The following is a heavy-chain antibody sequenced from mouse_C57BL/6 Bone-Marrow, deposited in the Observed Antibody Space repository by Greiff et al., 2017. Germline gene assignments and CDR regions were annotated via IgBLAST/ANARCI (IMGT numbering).Heavy chain of an antibody. CDR2: FHPYNDDT. CDR1: GYTFTTYP. Sequence: VQLQESGAELVKPGASVKMSCKASGYTFTTYPIEWMKQNHGKSLEWIGNFHPYNDDTKYNEKFKGKATLTVEKASSTVYLELSRLTSDDSAVYYCARTNYYGSSHWYFDVGGTGTTVTVSS. CDR3: ARTNYYGSSHWYFDV. J-gene: IGHJ1*03. V-gene: IGHV1-47*01. D-gene: IGHD1-1*01.